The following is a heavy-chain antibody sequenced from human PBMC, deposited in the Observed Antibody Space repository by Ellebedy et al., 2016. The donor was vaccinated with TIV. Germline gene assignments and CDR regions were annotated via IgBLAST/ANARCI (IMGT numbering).Heavy chain of an antibody. V-gene: IGHV3-7*01. CDR1: GFSFSSYW. CDR2: IRLDGSDK. Sequence: GGSLRLSCAASGFSFSSYWMSSVRQAPGKGLEWVANIRLDGSDKYYVDSVKGRFTVSRDNAKNSLYLQMTSLRADDTAVYYCATDGSYGDYRSPAHAFVLWGRGTLVTVSP. D-gene: IGHD4-17*01. CDR3: ATDGSYGDYRSPAHAFVL. J-gene: IGHJ3*01.